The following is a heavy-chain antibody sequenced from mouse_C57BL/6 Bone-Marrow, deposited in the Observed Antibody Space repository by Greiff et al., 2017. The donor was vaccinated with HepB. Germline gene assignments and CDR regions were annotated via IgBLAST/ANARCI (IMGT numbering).Heavy chain of an antibody. CDR2: IHPSDSDT. Sequence: QVQLKQPGAELVKPGASVKVSCKASGYTFTSYWMHWVKQRPGQGLEWIGRIHPSDSDTNYNQKFKGKATLTVDKSSSTAYMQLSSLTSEDSAVYYCAISTYYYGSSPNFDYWGQGTTLTVSS. J-gene: IGHJ2*01. V-gene: IGHV1-74*01. D-gene: IGHD1-1*01. CDR3: AISTYYYGSSPNFDY. CDR1: GYTFTSYW.